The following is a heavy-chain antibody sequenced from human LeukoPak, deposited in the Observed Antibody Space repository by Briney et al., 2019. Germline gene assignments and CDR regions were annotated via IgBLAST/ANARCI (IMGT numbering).Heavy chain of an antibody. CDR1: GGSISSYY. D-gene: IGHD3-22*01. CDR2: IYYSGST. CDR3: ARSDYYDSSGYYSP. V-gene: IGHV4-59*01. Sequence: SETLSLTCTVSGGSISSYYWSWIRQPPGKGLEWIGYIYYSGSTNYNPSLKSRVTISVDTSKNQFSLKLSSVTAADTAVYYCARSDYYDSSGYYSPWGQGTLVTVSS. J-gene: IGHJ5*02.